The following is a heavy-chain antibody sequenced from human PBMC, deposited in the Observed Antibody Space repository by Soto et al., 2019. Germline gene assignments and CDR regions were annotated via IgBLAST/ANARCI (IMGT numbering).Heavy chain of an antibody. D-gene: IGHD2-15*01. V-gene: IGHV4-59*01. J-gene: IGHJ3*02. Sequence: SETLSLTCTVSGGSISSYYWSWIRQPPGKGLEWIGYIYYSGSTNYNPSLKSRVTISVDTSKNQFSLKLSSVTAADTAVYYCARQQRDGSWMRYDAFDIWGRGTMVTVSS. CDR1: GGSISSYY. CDR2: IYYSGST. CDR3: ARQQRDGSWMRYDAFDI.